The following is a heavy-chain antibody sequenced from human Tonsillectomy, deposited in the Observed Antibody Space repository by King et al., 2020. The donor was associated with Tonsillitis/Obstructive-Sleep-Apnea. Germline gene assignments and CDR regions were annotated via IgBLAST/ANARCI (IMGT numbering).Heavy chain of an antibody. CDR3: ARTNSSGWY. V-gene: IGHV4-61*01. J-gene: IGHJ4*02. D-gene: IGHD6-19*01. CDR1: GGSVSSGSYY. CDR2: IYYSGST. Sequence: VQLQESGPGLVKPSETLSLTCTVSGGSVSSGSYYWSWIRQPPGKGLEWIGYIYYSGSTNYNPSLKSRVTISVDTSKNQFYLKLSSVTAADTAVYYCARTNSSGWYWGQGTLVTVSS.